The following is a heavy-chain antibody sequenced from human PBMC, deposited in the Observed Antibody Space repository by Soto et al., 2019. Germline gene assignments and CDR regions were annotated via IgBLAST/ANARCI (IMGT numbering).Heavy chain of an antibody. V-gene: IGHV4-31*03. D-gene: IGHD3-10*01. Sequence: QVQLQESGPGLVKPSQTLSLTCTVSGGSISSGGYYWSWIRQHPGKGLEWIGYIYYSGSTYYNPSLKSRVTISVDTSKNQFSLKLSSVTAADTAVYYCARDADGSGSNLRFDPWGQGTLVTVSS. CDR2: IYYSGST. CDR3: ARDADGSGSNLRFDP. CDR1: GGSISSGGYY. J-gene: IGHJ5*02.